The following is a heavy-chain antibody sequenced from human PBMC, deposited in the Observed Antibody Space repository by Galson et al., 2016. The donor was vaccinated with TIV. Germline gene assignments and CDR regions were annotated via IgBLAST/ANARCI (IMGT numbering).Heavy chain of an antibody. V-gene: IGHV3-30*12. CDR3: ARSQSGPSQLDY. CDR2: IFYEGENE. D-gene: IGHD3-10*01. CDR1: GFKFSRYA. Sequence: SLRLSCAASGFKFSRYAMHWVRQAPGKGLEWVAVIFYEGENEDYADSVKGRFTISRDNSKNILYLQVSSLRVEDTAVYFCARSQSGPSQLDYWGQGTLVTVSS. J-gene: IGHJ4*02.